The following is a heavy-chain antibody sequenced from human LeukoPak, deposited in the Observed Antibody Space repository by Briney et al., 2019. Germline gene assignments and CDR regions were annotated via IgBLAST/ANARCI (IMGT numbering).Heavy chain of an antibody. D-gene: IGHD6-13*01. J-gene: IGHJ5*02. CDR2: IKQDGSEK. V-gene: IGHV3-7*01. CDR3: ARGGIAAAGTGNWFDP. Sequence: PGGSLRLSCAASGFIFTSYAMSWVRHTPGKGLEWVANIKQDGSEKYYVDSVKGRFTISRDNAKNSLYLQMNSLRAEDTAVYYCARGGIAAAGTGNWFDPWGQGTLVTVSS. CDR1: GFIFTSYA.